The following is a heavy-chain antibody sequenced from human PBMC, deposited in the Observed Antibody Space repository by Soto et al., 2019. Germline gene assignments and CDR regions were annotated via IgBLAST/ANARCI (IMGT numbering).Heavy chain of an antibody. D-gene: IGHD6-13*01. J-gene: IGHJ4*02. CDR3: ARDRVAAAGFDY. CDR1: GGTFSSYA. CDR2: IIPIFGTA. Sequence: SVKVSCKXSGGTFSSYAISWVRQAPGQGLEWMGGIIPIFGTANYAQKFQGRVTITADESTSTAYMELSSLRSEDTAVYYCARDRVAAAGFDYWGQGTLVTVSS. V-gene: IGHV1-69*13.